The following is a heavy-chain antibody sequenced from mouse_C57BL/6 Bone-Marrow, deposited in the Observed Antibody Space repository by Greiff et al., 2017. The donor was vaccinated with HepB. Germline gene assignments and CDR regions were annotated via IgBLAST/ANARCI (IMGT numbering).Heavy chain of an antibody. J-gene: IGHJ4*01. CDR1: GFTFSSYG. V-gene: IGHV5-6*01. CDR3: ARQSYYSNYGGDY. CDR2: ISSGGSYT. D-gene: IGHD2-5*01. Sequence: DVQLQESGGDLVKPGGSLKLSCAASGFTFSSYGMSWVRQTPDKRLEWVATISSGGSYTYYPDSVKGRFTISRDNAKNTLYLQMSSLKSEDTAMYYCARQSYYSNYGGDYWGQGTSVTVSS.